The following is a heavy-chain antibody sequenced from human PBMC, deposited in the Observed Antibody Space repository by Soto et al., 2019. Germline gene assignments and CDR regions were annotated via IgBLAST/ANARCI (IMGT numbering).Heavy chain of an antibody. CDR1: GGTFSSYT. D-gene: IGHD6-6*01. J-gene: IGHJ3*02. CDR2: IIPILGIA. Sequence: QVQLVQSGAEVKKPGSSVKVSCKASGGTFSSYTISWVRQAPGQGLEWMGRIIPILGIANYAQKFQGRVTITADKSTSTAYMELSSLRSEDTEVYYCAREDTGLEARPDFINAFDIWGQGTMVTVSS. CDR3: AREDTGLEARPDFINAFDI. V-gene: IGHV1-69*08.